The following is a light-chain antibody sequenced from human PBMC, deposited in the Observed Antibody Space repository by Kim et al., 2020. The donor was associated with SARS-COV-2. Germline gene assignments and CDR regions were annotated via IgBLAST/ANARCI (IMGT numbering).Light chain of an antibody. CDR3: QQYYSYPYT. Sequence: IRVTQSPSSISASTGDRVTITCRASQDIGNYVAWYQHNAGQAPKLLIYAASTLHSGVQSKFRGSGSGTDFTLTINWLQSEDFATYYCQQYYSYPYTFGPGTKLEI. CDR1: QDIGNY. V-gene: IGKV1-8*01. J-gene: IGKJ2*01. CDR2: AAS.